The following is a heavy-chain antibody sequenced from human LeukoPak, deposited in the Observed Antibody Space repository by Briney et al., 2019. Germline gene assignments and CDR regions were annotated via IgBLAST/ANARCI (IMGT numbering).Heavy chain of an antibody. D-gene: IGHD3-10*01. CDR1: GFTFSSYG. V-gene: IGHV3-30*02. J-gene: IGHJ4*02. Sequence: GGSLRLSCAASGFTFSSYGIHWVRQAPGKGLEWVAFIRSDGSNKYYADSVKGRFTISRDTSKNSVYLQMNSLRAEDTAVYYCAKSVYHSGNYWGQGTLVTVSS. CDR3: AKSVYHSGNY. CDR2: IRSDGSNK.